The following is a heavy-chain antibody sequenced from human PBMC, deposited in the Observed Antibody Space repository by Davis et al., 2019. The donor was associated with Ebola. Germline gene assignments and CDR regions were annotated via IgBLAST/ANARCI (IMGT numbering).Heavy chain of an antibody. Sequence: GESLKISCAAPGFTFSSYEMNWVRQAPGKGLEWVSYISSSGSTIYYADSVKGRFTISRDNAKNSLYLQMNSLSAEDTAVYYCARSRKYSYELDYWGQGTLVTVSS. V-gene: IGHV3-48*03. CDR3: ARSRKYSYELDY. J-gene: IGHJ4*02. CDR1: GFTFSSYE. D-gene: IGHD5-18*01. CDR2: ISSSGSTI.